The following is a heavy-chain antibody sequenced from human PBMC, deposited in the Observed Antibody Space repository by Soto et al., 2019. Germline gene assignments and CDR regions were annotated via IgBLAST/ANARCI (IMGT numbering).Heavy chain of an antibody. CDR2: ISGSGGST. D-gene: IGHD3-10*01. CDR3: AKLGSGSGSFVYYYYYMDV. CDR1: GFTFSSYA. J-gene: IGHJ6*03. V-gene: IGHV3-23*01. Sequence: EVQLLESGGGLVQPGGSLRLSCAASGFTFSSYAMSWVRQAPGKGLEWVSAISGSGGSTYYADSVKGRFTISRDNSKNTLYLQMNSLRAEDTAVYYCAKLGSGSGSFVYYYYYMDVWGKGTTVTVSS.